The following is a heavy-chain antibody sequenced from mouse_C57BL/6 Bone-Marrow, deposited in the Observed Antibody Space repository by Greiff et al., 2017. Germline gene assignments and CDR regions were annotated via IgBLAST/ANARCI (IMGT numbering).Heavy chain of an antibody. CDR2: INPNNGGT. J-gene: IGHJ2*01. CDR1: GYTFTDYY. D-gene: IGHD1-1*01. V-gene: IGHV1-26*01. CDR3: ARHPYTTVLDY. Sequence: VQLQQSGPELVQPGASVKISCKASGYTFTDYYMNWVKQSHGKSLEWIGDINPNNGGTSYNQKFKGKATLTVDKSSSTAYMELRSLTSEDSAVYYCARHPYTTVLDYWGQGTTLTVSS.